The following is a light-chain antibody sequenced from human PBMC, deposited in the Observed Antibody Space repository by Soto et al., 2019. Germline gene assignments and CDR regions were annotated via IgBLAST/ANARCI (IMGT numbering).Light chain of an antibody. V-gene: IGKV1-9*01. CDR3: QQLHSYPIT. J-gene: IGKJ5*01. Sequence: DIQMTQSPSSLSASVGDRVTITCRAIESISSYLNGYQQKPGKAPKLLIYGASTLQSGVPSRFSGSESGAVFTLTISSLQPEDFATYYCQQLHSYPITFGQGTRLQI. CDR1: ESISSY. CDR2: GAS.